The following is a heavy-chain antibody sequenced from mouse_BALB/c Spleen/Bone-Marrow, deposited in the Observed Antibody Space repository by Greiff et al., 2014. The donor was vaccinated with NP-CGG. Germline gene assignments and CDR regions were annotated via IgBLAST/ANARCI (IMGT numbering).Heavy chain of an antibody. CDR2: IDPANGNT. CDR1: GFNIKDTY. J-gene: IGHJ1*01. D-gene: IGHD2-4*01. Sequence: EVQLQQSGAELVKPGASVKLPCTASGFNIKDTYMHWVKQRPEQGLEWIGRIDPANGNTKYDPKFQGKATITADTSSNTAYLQLSSLTSEDTAVYYCATMITDWYFDVWGAGTTVTVSS. CDR3: ATMITDWYFDV. V-gene: IGHV14-3*02.